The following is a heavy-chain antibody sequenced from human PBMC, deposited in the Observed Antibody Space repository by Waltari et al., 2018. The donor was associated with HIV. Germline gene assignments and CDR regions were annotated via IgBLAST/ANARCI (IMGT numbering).Heavy chain of an antibody. CDR2: IKQDRSEK. J-gene: IGHJ3*02. D-gene: IGHD2-15*01. CDR1: GFTFSTYW. Sequence: EVQLVESGGGLVQPGGSLRLSCAASGFTFSTYWMSWVRQAPGKGLEWVANIKQDRSEKYYVDSVKGRFTISRDNAKNSLYLQMNSLRAEDTAVYYCARMIVVVVAATGAFESWGQGTMVTVSS. CDR3: ARMIVVVVAATGAFES. V-gene: IGHV3-7*01.